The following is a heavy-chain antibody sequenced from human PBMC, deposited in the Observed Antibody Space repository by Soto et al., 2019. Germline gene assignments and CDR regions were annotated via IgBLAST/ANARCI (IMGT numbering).Heavy chain of an antibody. CDR1: GFTVSSNY. Sequence: GGSLRLSCAASGFTVSSNYMSWVRQAPGKGLEWVSVIYSGGSTYYADSVKGRFTISRDNSKNTLYLQMNSLRAQDTAVYYCARDFPPVYDNSVPGPEDVWGQGTSVTVSS. D-gene: IGHD3-22*01. V-gene: IGHV3-53*01. CDR2: IYSGGST. CDR3: ARDFPPVYDNSVPGPEDV. J-gene: IGHJ6*02.